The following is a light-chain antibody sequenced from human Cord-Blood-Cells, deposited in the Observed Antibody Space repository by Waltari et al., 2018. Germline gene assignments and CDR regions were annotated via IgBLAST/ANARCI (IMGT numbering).Light chain of an antibody. CDR3: SSYAGSNKCV. CDR2: DVS. J-gene: IGLJ2*01. V-gene: IGLV2-8*01. CDR1: SSDVGGYNY. Sequence: QSALTQPPSASGSPGQSVTISCTGTSSDVGGYNYVSWYQQHPGKAPKLMIYDVSKRRSGVPDRCSGSKSGNTASLTVSGLQAEDEADYYCSSYAGSNKCVFCGGTKLTV.